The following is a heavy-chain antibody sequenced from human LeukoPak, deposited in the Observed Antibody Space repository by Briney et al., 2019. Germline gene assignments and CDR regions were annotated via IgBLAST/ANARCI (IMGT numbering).Heavy chain of an antibody. CDR1: GFTFSSYA. Sequence: GGSLRLSCAASGFTFSSYAMHWVRQAPGKGLEWVAVISYDGSNKYYADSVKGRFTIFRDNSKNTLYLQMNSLRAEDTAVYYCAREVGDYWGQGTLVTVSS. CDR2: ISYDGSNK. J-gene: IGHJ4*02. CDR3: AREVGDY. D-gene: IGHD2-2*01. V-gene: IGHV3-30-3*01.